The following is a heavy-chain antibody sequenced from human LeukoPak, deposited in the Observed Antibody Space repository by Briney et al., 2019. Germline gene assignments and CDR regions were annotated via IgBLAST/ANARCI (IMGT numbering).Heavy chain of an antibody. CDR3: ARRDAHYYDSSGYYSYLEY. CDR1: GGSISSYY. D-gene: IGHD3-22*01. Sequence: PSETLSLTCTVSGGSISSYYWSWIRQPPGKGLEWIGDIYYSGSTNYNPSLKSRVTISVDTSKNQFSLKLSSVTAADTAVYHCARRDAHYYDSSGYYSYLEYWGQGTLVTVSS. CDR2: IYYSGST. V-gene: IGHV4-59*08. J-gene: IGHJ4*02.